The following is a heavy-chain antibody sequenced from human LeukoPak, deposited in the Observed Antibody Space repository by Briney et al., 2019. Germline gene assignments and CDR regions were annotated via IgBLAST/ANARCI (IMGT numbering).Heavy chain of an antibody. CDR1: GFTFSSYW. J-gene: IGHJ5*02. V-gene: IGHV3-7*01. Sequence: PGGSLRLSCAASGFTFSSYWMSWVRQAPGKGLEWVANIKQDGSEKYYVDSVKGRFTISRDNAKNSLYLQMNSLRAEDTAVYYCARDLVAAPPGWFDPWGQGTLVTVSS. CDR2: IKQDGSEK. CDR3: ARDLVAAPPGWFDP. D-gene: IGHD2-15*01.